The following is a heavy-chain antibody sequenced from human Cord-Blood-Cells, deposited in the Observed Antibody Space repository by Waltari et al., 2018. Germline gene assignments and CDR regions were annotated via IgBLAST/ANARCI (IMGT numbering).Heavy chain of an antibody. CDR3: ARRRLGDAFDI. Sequence: QVQLQESGPGLVKPSETLSLTCTVSGGSISSYYWSWIRQPPGKGLEWIGYIYYSGSTNYNPSCKSRVTISVDTSKNQFSLKLSSVTAADTAVYYCARRRLGDAFDIWGQGTMVTVSS. CDR1: GGSISSYY. D-gene: IGHD6-6*01. CDR2: IYYSGST. V-gene: IGHV4-59*08. J-gene: IGHJ3*02.